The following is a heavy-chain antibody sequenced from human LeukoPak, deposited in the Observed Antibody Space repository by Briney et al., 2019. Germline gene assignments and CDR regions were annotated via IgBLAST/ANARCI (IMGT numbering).Heavy chain of an antibody. V-gene: IGHV4-31*03. J-gene: IGHJ5*02. Sequence: SQTPSLTCTVSGGSISSGGYYWSWIRQHPGKGLEWIGYIYYSGSTYYNPSLKSRVTISVDTSKNQFSLKLSSVTAADTAVYYCARGGCSGGSCYYRGGFDPWGQGTLVTVSS. CDR2: IYYSGST. CDR3: ARGGCSGGSCYYRGGFDP. D-gene: IGHD2-15*01. CDR1: GGSISSGGYY.